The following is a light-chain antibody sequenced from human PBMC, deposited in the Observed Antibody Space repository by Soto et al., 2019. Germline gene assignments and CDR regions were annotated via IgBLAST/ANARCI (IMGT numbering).Light chain of an antibody. J-gene: IGKJ3*01. CDR3: QQANTFPFT. Sequence: DIQMTQSPSSVSASVGDRVTITCRASQVINSWLAWYQQKPGKAPNLLIYGASSLQSGVPSRFSGSGSGTDFTLTISSLQPEDFATYYCQQANTFPFTFGPGTRLEIK. CDR1: QVINSW. CDR2: GAS. V-gene: IGKV1-12*02.